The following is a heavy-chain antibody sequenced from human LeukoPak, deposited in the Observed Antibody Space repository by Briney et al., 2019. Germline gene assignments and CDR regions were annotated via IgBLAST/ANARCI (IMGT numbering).Heavy chain of an antibody. D-gene: IGHD3-22*01. CDR2: INHSGST. CDR3: ARGRGFFAYYYDSSGYYYNGYFRH. J-gene: IGHJ1*01. V-gene: IGHV4-4*02. CDR1: GGSISSSNW. Sequence: PSETLSLTCAVSGGSISSSNWWSWIRQPPGKGLEWIGEINHSGSTNYNPSLKSRVTISVDTSKNQFSLKLSSVTAADTAVYYCARGRGFFAYYYDSSGYYYNGYFRHWGQGTLVTVSS.